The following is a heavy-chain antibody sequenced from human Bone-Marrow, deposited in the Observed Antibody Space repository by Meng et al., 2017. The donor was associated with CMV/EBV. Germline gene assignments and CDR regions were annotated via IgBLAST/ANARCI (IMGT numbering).Heavy chain of an antibody. J-gene: IGHJ4*02. Sequence: LRLSCTVSGGSISSGDYYWSWIRQPPGKGLEWIGYIYYSGSTYYNPSLKSRVTISVDTSKNQFSLKLSSVTAADTAVYYCARGQYYYGSGSYYTFWGQGTRVTVSS. CDR1: GGSISSGDYY. CDR2: IYYSGST. D-gene: IGHD3-10*01. CDR3: ARGQYYYGSGSYYTF. V-gene: IGHV4-30-4*08.